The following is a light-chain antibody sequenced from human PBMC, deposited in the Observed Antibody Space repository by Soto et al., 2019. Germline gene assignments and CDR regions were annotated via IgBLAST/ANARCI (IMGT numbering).Light chain of an antibody. Sequence: QSALTQPASVSGSPGQSITISCTGTGSDVGVYNYVSWYQQHPGKAPKLMVYEVSYRPSGVPNRFSGSKSGNTASLTISGLQAEDEADYYCSSYTSSTTLVIFGGGTQLTVL. J-gene: IGLJ2*01. CDR3: SSYTSSTTLVI. CDR1: GSDVGVYNY. CDR2: EVS. V-gene: IGLV2-14*01.